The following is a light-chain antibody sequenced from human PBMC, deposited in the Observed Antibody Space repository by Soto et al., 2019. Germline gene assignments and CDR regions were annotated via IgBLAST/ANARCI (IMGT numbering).Light chain of an antibody. CDR1: QSVNHN. J-gene: IGKJ5*01. CDR2: DKS. CDR3: QQYKNWPIT. V-gene: IGKV3-15*01. Sequence: EIVLTQSPGTLSLSPGERATLSCRASQSVNHNLACYQHKPGQAPRLLIFDKSSLAPGVPARFSGSWSGTEFTLTISSLQGEDCASYYCQQYKNWPITFGQGTRREIK.